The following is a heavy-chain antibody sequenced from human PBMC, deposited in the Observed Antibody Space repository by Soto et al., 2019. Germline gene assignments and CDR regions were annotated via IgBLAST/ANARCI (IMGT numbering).Heavy chain of an antibody. CDR3: VQTTGWPGFDF. V-gene: IGHV3-53*01. Sequence: EVQLVESGGGLIQPGGSLRLSCAASGFAVSSKYMTWVRQAPGKVLEWVSVIYGGGTTYYADSVKGRFTISRDTSKNTLYLQMNSLRAEETAVYYCVQTTGWPGFDFWGQGTLVTVSS. CDR1: GFAVSSKY. J-gene: IGHJ4*02. CDR2: IYGGGTT. D-gene: IGHD6-19*01.